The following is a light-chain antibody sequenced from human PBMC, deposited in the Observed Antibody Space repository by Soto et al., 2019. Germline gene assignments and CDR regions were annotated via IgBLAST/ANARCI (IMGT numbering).Light chain of an antibody. CDR2: GAS. Sequence: EIVMKQSPATLSVSPGERATLSCRASQSVSSNLAWYQQKPGQAPRLLIYGASTRATGIPARFSGSGSGTEFTLTISSLQSEDFAVYYCQQYNNWPTYTFGQGTKLELK. J-gene: IGKJ2*01. CDR3: QQYNNWPTYT. CDR1: QSVSSN. V-gene: IGKV3-15*01.